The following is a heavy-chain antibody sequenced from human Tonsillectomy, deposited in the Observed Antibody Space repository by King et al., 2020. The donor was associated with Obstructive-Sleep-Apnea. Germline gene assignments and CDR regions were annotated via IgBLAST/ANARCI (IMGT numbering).Heavy chain of an antibody. CDR2: VRGSSEMT. CDR3: AKGDRGGSPRFIANDAFDF. D-gene: IGHD6-13*01. J-gene: IGHJ3*01. CDR1: GFSFSNFA. V-gene: IGHV3-23*04. Sequence: VQLVESGGTLAQPGGSLRLSCAASGFSFSNFAMSWVRQAPGKRLEWVSGVRGSSEMTYYADSVKGRFTISRDNSKNVLSLQMNSLRVEDTAIYYCAKGDRGGSPRFIANDAFDFWGQGTVVTVSS.